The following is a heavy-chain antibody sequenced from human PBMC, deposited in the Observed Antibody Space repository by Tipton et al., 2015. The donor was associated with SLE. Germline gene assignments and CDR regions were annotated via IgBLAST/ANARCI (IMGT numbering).Heavy chain of an antibody. CDR3: AGGYSYGGDYFDY. V-gene: IGHV4-59*11. CDR1: GGSISSHY. CDR2: IYYSGST. D-gene: IGHD5-18*01. Sequence: TLSLTCTVSGGSISSHYWSWIRQPPGKGLEWIGYIYYSGSTNYNPSLKSRVTISVDTSKNQFSLKLSSVTAADTAVYYCAGGYSYGGDYFDYWGQGTLVTVSS. J-gene: IGHJ4*02.